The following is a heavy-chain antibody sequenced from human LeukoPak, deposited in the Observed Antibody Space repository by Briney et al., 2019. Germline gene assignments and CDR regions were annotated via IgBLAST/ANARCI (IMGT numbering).Heavy chain of an antibody. CDR2: IYYSGST. Sequence: SETLSLTCTVSGGSISSGDYYWSWIRQPPGKGLEWIGYIYYSGSTYYNPSLKSRVTISVDTSKNQFSLKLSSVTAADTAVYYCARLMSSGWYLDWFDPWGQGTLVTVSS. V-gene: IGHV4-30-4*01. CDR3: ARLMSSGWYLDWFDP. J-gene: IGHJ5*02. CDR1: GGSISSGDYY. D-gene: IGHD6-19*01.